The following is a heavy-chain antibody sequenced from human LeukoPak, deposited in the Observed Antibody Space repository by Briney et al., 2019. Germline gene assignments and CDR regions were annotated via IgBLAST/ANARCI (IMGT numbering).Heavy chain of an antibody. CDR3: AKDQGTYYYGSGSYYNSDYYYYGMDV. J-gene: IGHJ6*02. D-gene: IGHD3-10*01. CDR2: INPSGGST. CDR1: GYTFTSYY. Sequence: ASVKVSCKASGYTFTSYYMHWVRQAPGQGLEWMGIINPSGGSTYYADSVKGRFTISRDNSKNTLYLQMNSLRAEDTAVYYCAKDQGTYYYGSGSYYNSDYYYYGMDVWGQGTTVTVSS. V-gene: IGHV1-46*04.